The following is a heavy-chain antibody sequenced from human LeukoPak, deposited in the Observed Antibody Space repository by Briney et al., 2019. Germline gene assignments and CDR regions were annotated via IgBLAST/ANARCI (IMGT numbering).Heavy chain of an antibody. Sequence: SETLSLTCTVSGVSISSSNSYWGWIRQPPGKGLEWIGSIYYSWNTYYNASLKSQVSISIDTSKNQFSLRLTSVTAADTAVYYCARQTGSGLFILPGGQGTLVTVSS. CDR3: ARQTGSGLFILP. D-gene: IGHD3/OR15-3a*01. CDR1: GVSISSSNSY. V-gene: IGHV4-39*01. CDR2: IYYSWNT. J-gene: IGHJ4*02.